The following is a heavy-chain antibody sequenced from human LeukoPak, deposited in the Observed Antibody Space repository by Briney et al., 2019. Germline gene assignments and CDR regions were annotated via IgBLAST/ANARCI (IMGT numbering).Heavy chain of an antibody. CDR2: ISVRAATI. Sequence: GGSLRLSCAASGFGFGQYEMNWVRQAPGKGLEWIAYISVRAATIYSGDSVEGRFTISRDDAKNSLYLQMNGLRVEDTAIYYCAKDFPHYYEVPHGMDVWGQGTTVTV. D-gene: IGHD3-22*01. J-gene: IGHJ6*02. CDR3: AKDFPHYYEVPHGMDV. CDR1: GFGFGQYE. V-gene: IGHV3-48*03.